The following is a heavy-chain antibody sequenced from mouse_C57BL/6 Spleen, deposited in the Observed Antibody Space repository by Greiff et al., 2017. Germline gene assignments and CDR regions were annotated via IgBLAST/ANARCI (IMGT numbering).Heavy chain of an antibody. J-gene: IGHJ2*01. CDR1: GYTFTSYW. CDR3: ARSYYGSLYYFDY. D-gene: IGHD1-1*01. CDR2: IDPSDSYT. Sequence: QVQLQQPGAELVMPGASVKLSCKASGYTFTSYWMHWVKQRPGQGLEWIGEIDPSDSYTNSNQKFKGKSTLTVDKSSSTAYMQLSSLTSEDSAVYYCARSYYGSLYYFDYWGQGTTLTVSS. V-gene: IGHV1-69*01.